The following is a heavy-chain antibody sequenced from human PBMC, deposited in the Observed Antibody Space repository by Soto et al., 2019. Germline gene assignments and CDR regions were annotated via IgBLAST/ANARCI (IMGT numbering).Heavy chain of an antibody. CDR1: GGSISSYY. J-gene: IGHJ4*02. V-gene: IGHV4-59*01. CDR3: ARTYGGYYDF. D-gene: IGHD2-8*01. Sequence: SETLSLTCTVSGGSISSYYWSWIRQPPGKGLGWIGYIYYSGSTNYNPSLKSRVTISVDTSKNQFSLKLSSVTAADTAVYYCARTYGGYYDFWGQGTLVTVSS. CDR2: IYYSGST.